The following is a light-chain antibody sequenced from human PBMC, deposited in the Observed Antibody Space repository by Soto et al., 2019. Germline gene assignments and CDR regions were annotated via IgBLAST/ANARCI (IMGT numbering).Light chain of an antibody. CDR3: QQANGSPYT. Sequence: DIQMTQSPSSVSASVGDRVTITCRASQGISSWLAWYQQKPGKAPKLLIYATSSLQRVVPPRFSGSISGTDFTLTISSLQPEDYATYYCQQANGSPYTFGQGTKLEI. CDR2: ATS. CDR1: QGISSW. V-gene: IGKV1D-12*01. J-gene: IGKJ2*01.